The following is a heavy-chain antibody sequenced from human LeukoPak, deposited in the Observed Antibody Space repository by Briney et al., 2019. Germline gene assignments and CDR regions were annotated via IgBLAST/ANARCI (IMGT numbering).Heavy chain of an antibody. D-gene: IGHD3-10*01. V-gene: IGHV3-30-3*01. J-gene: IGHJ4*02. CDR3: ASGRHYYASGSPTDFDY. CDR1: RFTFSHYA. Sequence: GGSLRLSCAASRFTFSHYAMHWVRQAPGKGLEWVAVISYDGNNKFYADSVKGRFTISRDNSKNTLYLQMNDLRAEDTAVYYGASGRHYYASGSPTDFDYWGQGTLVTVSS. CDR2: ISYDGNNK.